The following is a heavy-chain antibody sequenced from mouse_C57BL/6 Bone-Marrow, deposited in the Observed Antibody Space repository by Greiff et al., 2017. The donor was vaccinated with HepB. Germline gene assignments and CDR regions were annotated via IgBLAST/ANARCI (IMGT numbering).Heavy chain of an antibody. CDR3: ARDGSGYNFFFAY. CDR1: GYSITSGYY. D-gene: IGHD3-2*02. Sequence: EVQVVESGPGLVKPSQSLSLTCSVPGYSITSGYYWNWIRQFPGNKLEWMGYISYDGSNNYNPSLKNRISITRDTSKNQFFLKLNSVTTEDTATYYCARDGSGYNFFFAYWGQGTLVTVSA. J-gene: IGHJ3*01. CDR2: ISYDGSN. V-gene: IGHV3-6*01.